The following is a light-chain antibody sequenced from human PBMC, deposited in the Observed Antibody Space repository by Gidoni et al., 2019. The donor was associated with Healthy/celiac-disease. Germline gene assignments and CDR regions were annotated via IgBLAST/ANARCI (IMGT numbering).Light chain of an antibody. V-gene: IGKV3-20*01. CDR3: QQYGSSPST. CDR1: KSVSSSY. J-gene: IGKJ5*01. CDR2: GAS. Sequence: EIVLTQSPGTLSLSPAERATLSCRASKSVSSSYLAWYQQKPGQAPRLLIYGASSRATGIPDRFSGSGSGTDLTLTISRLEPEDFAVYYCQQYGSSPSTFGQGTRLEIK.